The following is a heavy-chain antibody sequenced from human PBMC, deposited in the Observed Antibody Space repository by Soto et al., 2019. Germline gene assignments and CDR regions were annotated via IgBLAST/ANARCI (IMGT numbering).Heavy chain of an antibody. J-gene: IGHJ4*02. Sequence: QVQLVQSGTEVQKPGASVNMSCKASGYTFSLYEIHWVRQAPGQSLEWMGHIKPGNGETTLSQKFQGRVTITRDTSATTVYMEVSSLTSEDTAVYYCARDHYDFRSGSYFDSWGQGTLLTV. V-gene: IGHV1-3*01. D-gene: IGHD3-3*01. CDR1: GYTFSLYE. CDR3: ARDHYDFRSGSYFDS. CDR2: IKPGNGET.